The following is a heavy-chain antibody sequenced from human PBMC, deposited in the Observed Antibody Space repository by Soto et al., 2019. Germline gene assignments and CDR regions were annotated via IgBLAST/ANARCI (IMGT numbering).Heavy chain of an antibody. CDR1: GFTFSGYW. CDR2: INYDGSSI. V-gene: IGHV3-74*01. CDR3: IRTPYSGARMDV. Sequence: GGSMRLSCAASGFTFSGYWMHWVRQAPGGGLVWVSRINYDGSSIAYADSVKGRFTISRDNAKNTLYLQMNSLRAEDTAVYYCIRTPYSGARMDVWGKGTTVTVSS. J-gene: IGHJ6*04. D-gene: IGHD2-15*01.